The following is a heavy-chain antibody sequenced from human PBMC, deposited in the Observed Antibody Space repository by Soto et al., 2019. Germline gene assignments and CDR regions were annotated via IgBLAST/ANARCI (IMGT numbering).Heavy chain of an antibody. D-gene: IGHD1-1*01. J-gene: IGHJ4*02. CDR1: GYDFTTYG. CDR3: ARGRYGDY. CDR2: ISAHNGNT. Sequence: QVHLVQSGAEVKKPGASVKVSCKGSGYDFTTYGITWVRQAPGQGLEWMAWISAHNGNTNYAQKLQGRVTVTRDTCTSTAYMELRSLRSDDTAMYYCARGRYGDYWGQGAPVTVSS. V-gene: IGHV1-18*01.